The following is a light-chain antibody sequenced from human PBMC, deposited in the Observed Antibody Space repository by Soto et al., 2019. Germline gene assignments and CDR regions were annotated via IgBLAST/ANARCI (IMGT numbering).Light chain of an antibody. V-gene: IGKV3-11*01. J-gene: IGKJ4*01. CDR1: QSVSDY. CDR2: DAS. Sequence: EVVLTQSPATLSLSPGERATLSCRASQSVSDYTAWFQQKPGQAPRLLIYDASNRATGIPDRFSGGGSGTDFTLTISRLEPEDFAVYYCQQFSSYPLTFGGGTKVDIK. CDR3: QQFSSYPLT.